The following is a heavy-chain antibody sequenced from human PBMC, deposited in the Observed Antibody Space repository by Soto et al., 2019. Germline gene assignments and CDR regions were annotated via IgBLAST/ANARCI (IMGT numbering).Heavy chain of an antibody. CDR2: INAGNGNT. CDR1: GYTFTSYA. D-gene: IGHD3-10*01. V-gene: IGHV1-3*01. Sequence: GASLKVSCKSSGYTFTSYAMHWVRQAPGQRLEWMGWINAGNGNTKYSQKFQGRVTITRDTSASTAYMELSSLRSEDTAVYYCAGEWFLSYYGMDVWGQGTTVTVSS. J-gene: IGHJ6*02. CDR3: AGEWFLSYYGMDV.